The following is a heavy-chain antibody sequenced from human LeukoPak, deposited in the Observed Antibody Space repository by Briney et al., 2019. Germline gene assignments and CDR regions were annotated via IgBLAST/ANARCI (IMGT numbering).Heavy chain of an antibody. V-gene: IGHV3-74*01. CDR3: ARDREQWLDYYGMDV. CDR1: GFTFSSYW. CDR2: INSDGSST. D-gene: IGHD3-22*01. J-gene: IGHJ6*02. Sequence: PGGSLRLSCAASGFTFSSYWMHWVRQAPGKGLVWVSRINSDGSSTSYADSVKGRFTISRDNAKNTLYLQMNSLRAEDTAVYYCARDREQWLDYYGMDVWGQGTTVTVSS.